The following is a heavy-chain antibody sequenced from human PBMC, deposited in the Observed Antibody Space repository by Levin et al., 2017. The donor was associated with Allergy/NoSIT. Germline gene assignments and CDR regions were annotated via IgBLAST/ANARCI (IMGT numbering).Heavy chain of an antibody. V-gene: IGHV4-59*08. CDR2: INYSGRT. J-gene: IGHJ4*02. CDR1: GGSISTSY. CDR3: ARGGWYLED. Sequence: SQTLSLTCSVSGGSISTSYWSWIRQPPGKGLEWIGYINYSGRTNYNPSLESRVTISKHTSKNQFSLRLSSVTATDTAVYYCARGGWYLEDWGQGILVTVSS.